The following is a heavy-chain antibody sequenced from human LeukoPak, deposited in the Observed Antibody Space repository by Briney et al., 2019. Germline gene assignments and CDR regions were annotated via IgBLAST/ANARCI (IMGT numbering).Heavy chain of an antibody. Sequence: GESLKISCKGSGYSFTNYWTDWVRQVPGKGLEWMGIIYPGDSDTRYSPSFQGQVTISADKSISTAYLQWSSLKASDTAMYYCARGQFGYNYDYWGQGTLVTVSS. CDR3: ARGQFGYNYDY. V-gene: IGHV5-51*01. CDR1: GYSFTNYW. J-gene: IGHJ4*02. D-gene: IGHD5-18*01. CDR2: IYPGDSDT.